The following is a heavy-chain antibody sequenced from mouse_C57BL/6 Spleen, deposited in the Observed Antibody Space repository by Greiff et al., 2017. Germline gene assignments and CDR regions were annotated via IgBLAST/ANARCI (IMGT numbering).Heavy chain of an antibody. V-gene: IGHV5-6*01. CDR3: ARLDYYGSSYGYFDY. CDR1: GFTFSSYG. Sequence: EVQLQQSGGDLVKPGGSLKLSCAASGFTFSSYGMSWVRQTPDKRLEWVATISSGGSYTYYPDSVKGRFTISRDNAKNTLYLQMSSLKSEDTAMYYGARLDYYGSSYGYFDYWGQGTTLTVSS. J-gene: IGHJ2*01. CDR2: ISSGGSYT. D-gene: IGHD1-1*01.